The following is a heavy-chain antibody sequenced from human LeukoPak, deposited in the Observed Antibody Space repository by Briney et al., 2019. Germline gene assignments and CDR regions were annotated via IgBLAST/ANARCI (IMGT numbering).Heavy chain of an antibody. CDR1: GYTFTGYY. D-gene: IGHD3-10*01. Sequence: ASVKVSCEASGYTFTGYYMHWVRQAPGQGLEWMGWINPNSGGTNYAQKFQGRVTMTRDTSISTAYMELSRLRSDDTAVYYCARHLWFGDLTFDYWGQGTLVTVSS. J-gene: IGHJ4*02. CDR2: INPNSGGT. V-gene: IGHV1-2*02. CDR3: ARHLWFGDLTFDY.